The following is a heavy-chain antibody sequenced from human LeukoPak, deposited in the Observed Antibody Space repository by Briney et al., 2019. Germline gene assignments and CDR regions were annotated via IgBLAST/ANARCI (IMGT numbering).Heavy chain of an antibody. CDR3: AKGRGLGSFDY. CDR2: ISWNSGSI. J-gene: IGHJ4*02. CDR1: GFTFSSYG. V-gene: IGHV3-9*01. Sequence: PGGTLRLSCAASGFTFSSYGMSWVRQAPGKGLEWVSGISWNSGSIGYADSVKGRFTISRDNAKNSLYLQMNSLRAEDTALYYCAKGRGLGSFDYWGQGTLVTVSS. D-gene: IGHD6-19*01.